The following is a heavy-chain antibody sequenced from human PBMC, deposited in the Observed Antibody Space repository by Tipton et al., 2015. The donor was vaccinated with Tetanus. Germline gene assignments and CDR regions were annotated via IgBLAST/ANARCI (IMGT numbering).Heavy chain of an antibody. CDR1: GDSVSSNTDA. J-gene: IGHJ3*02. CDR3: VRGSGLGLDAFDI. CDR2: TYYRSKWYN. Sequence: GLVKPSQTLSLTCAISGDSVSSNTDAWNWIRQSPSRGLEWLGRTYYRSKWYNDYALSVKSRITINPDTSKNQFYLQLKSVTPEDTAMYYCVRGSGLGLDAFDIWGRGTMVTVSS. V-gene: IGHV6-1*01. D-gene: IGHD3-16*01.